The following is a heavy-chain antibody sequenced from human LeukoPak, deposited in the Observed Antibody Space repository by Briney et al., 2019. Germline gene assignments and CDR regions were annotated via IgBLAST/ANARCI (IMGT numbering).Heavy chain of an antibody. J-gene: IGHJ4*02. Sequence: ASVKVSCKASGYTFTSYDINWVRQATGQGLEWVGWMNPNSGNTSSAQKFQGRVTMTRDTSISTAYMELSSLRSEDTAIYYCARAAGDLDYWGQGTLVTVSS. V-gene: IGHV1-8*01. CDR2: MNPNSGNT. CDR3: ARAAGDLDY. CDR1: GYTFTSYD.